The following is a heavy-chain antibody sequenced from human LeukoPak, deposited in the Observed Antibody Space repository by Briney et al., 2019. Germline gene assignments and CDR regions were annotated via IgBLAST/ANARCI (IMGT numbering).Heavy chain of an antibody. Sequence: PGGSLRLSCAASGFTFSSYGMHWVRQAPGKGLEWVAVISYDGSNKYYADSVKGRFTISRDNSENTLYLEMNSLRAEDTAVYYCAKDREERRSKNYGMDVWGKGTTVTVSS. CDR1: GFTFSSYG. CDR2: ISYDGSNK. J-gene: IGHJ6*04. CDR3: AKDREERRSKNYGMDV. D-gene: IGHD1-1*01. V-gene: IGHV3-30*18.